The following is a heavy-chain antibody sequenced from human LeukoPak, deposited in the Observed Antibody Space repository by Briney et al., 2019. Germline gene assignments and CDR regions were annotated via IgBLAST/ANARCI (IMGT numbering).Heavy chain of an antibody. Sequence: PGGSLRLSCAASGFTFSSYWMHWVRQAPGKGLVWVSRINTDGSSTSYADSVKGRFTISRDNAKNTLYLQMNSLRAEDTAVYYCARDHDYSMEDYWGQGTLVTVSS. CDR1: GFTFSSYW. V-gene: IGHV3-74*01. CDR2: INTDGSST. D-gene: IGHD4-11*01. J-gene: IGHJ4*02. CDR3: ARDHDYSMEDY.